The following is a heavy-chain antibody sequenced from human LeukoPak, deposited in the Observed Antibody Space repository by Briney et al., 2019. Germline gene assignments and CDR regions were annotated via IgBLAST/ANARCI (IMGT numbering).Heavy chain of an antibody. Sequence: GGSLRLSCAASGFTFSSYGMHWVRQAPGQGLEWVAVIWYDGSNKYYADSVKGRFTISRDNSKNTLYLQMNSLRAEDTAVYYCARDRVRSSRYSGDAFDIWGQGTMVTVSS. CDR2: IWYDGSNK. CDR3: ARDRVRSSRYSGDAFDI. D-gene: IGHD6-13*01. CDR1: GFTFSSYG. V-gene: IGHV3-33*01. J-gene: IGHJ3*02.